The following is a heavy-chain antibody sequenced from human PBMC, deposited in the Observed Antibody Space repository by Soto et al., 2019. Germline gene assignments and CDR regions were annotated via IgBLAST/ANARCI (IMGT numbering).Heavy chain of an antibody. CDR3: ARSLFTTVTTWDY. Sequence: QVQLQESGPGLVKPSQTLSLTCTVSGGSISSGDYYWSGIRQPPGKGLEWIGYIYYSGSTYYNPSLKSRVTISVDTSKNQFSLKLSSVTAADTDVYYCARSLFTTVTTWDYWGQGTLVTVSS. CDR1: GGSISSGDYY. CDR2: IYYSGST. D-gene: IGHD4-4*01. V-gene: IGHV4-30-4*01. J-gene: IGHJ4*02.